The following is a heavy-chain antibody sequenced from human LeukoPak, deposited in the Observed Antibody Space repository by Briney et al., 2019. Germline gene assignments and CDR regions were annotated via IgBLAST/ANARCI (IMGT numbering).Heavy chain of an antibody. D-gene: IGHD1-26*01. Sequence: PSETLSLTCTVSGGSISSGSYYWSWIRQPAGKGLEWIGRIYTSGSTNYNPSLKSRVTISVGTSKNQFSLKLSSVTAADTAVYYCARVESGSYSYYYYYMDVWGKGTTVTVSS. V-gene: IGHV4-61*02. CDR2: IYTSGST. J-gene: IGHJ6*03. CDR1: GGSISSGSYY. CDR3: ARVESGSYSYYYYYMDV.